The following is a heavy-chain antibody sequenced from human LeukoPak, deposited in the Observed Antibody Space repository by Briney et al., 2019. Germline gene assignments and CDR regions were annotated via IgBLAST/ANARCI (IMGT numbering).Heavy chain of an antibody. V-gene: IGHV3-23*01. Sequence: PGGSLRLSCAASGFTFSSAAMSWVRQAPGKGLEWVSIISSSGGSTYYADSVKGRFTISRDNAKNTLYLQMNSLRAEDTAVYYCVRDLGGRSGHWGQGTLVTVSS. CDR3: VRDLGGRSGH. J-gene: IGHJ4*02. CDR1: GFTFSSAA. CDR2: ISSSGGST. D-gene: IGHD1-26*01.